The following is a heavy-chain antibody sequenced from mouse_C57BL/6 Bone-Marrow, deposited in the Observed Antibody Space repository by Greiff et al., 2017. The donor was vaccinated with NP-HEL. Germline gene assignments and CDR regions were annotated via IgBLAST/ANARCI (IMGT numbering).Heavy chain of an antibody. J-gene: IGHJ3*01. Sequence: EVQLQQSGAELVRPGASVKLSCTASGFNIKDDYMHWVKQRPEQGLEWIGWIDPENGDTEYASKFQGKATITADTSSNTAYLQLSSLTSEDTAVYYCMIYSYGSSPAWFAYWGQGTLVTVSA. D-gene: IGHD1-1*01. CDR2: IDPENGDT. CDR3: MIYSYGSSPAWFAY. V-gene: IGHV14-4*01. CDR1: GFNIKDDY.